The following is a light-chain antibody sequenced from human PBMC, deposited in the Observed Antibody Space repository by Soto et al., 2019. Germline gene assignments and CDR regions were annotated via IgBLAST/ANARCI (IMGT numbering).Light chain of an antibody. CDR1: QSVSSN. J-gene: IGKJ5*01. V-gene: IGKV3-15*01. CDR3: QQYNNWPPEVT. CDR2: GAS. Sequence: EIVMTQSPATLSVSPGERATLSCRASQSVSSNLAWYQQKPGQAPRLLIYGASTRATGNPARFSGSGSGTEFTLTISSLQSEDFAVYYCQQYNNWPPEVTFGQGTRLEIK.